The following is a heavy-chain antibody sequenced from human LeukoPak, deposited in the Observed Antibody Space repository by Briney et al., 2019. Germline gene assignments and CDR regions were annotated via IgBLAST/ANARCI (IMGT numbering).Heavy chain of an antibody. CDR3: ARSVRGIYYYYMDV. CDR2: IYYSGST. V-gene: IGHV4-39*07. CDR1: GVSISSSSYY. Sequence: KPSETLSLTCTVSGVSISSSSYYWGWIRQPPGKGMEWIGSIYYSGSTYYNPSLKSRVSISVDTSKNQFSLKLSSVTAADTAVYYCARSVRGIYYYYMDVWGKGTTVTVSS. J-gene: IGHJ6*03. D-gene: IGHD3-16*01.